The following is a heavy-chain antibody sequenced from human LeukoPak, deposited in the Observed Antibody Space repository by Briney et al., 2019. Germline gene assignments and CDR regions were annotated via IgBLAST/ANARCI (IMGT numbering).Heavy chain of an antibody. J-gene: IGHJ4*02. D-gene: IGHD1-26*01. CDR1: GFTFSSYW. V-gene: IGHV3-7*01. CDR3: AREIREGATKAFDY. Sequence: GGSLRLSCAASGFTFSSYWMSWVRQAPGKGLEWVANIKQDGSEKYYVDSVKGRFTISRDNAKNSLYLQMNSLRAEDTAVYYCAREIREGATKAFDYWGQGTLVTVSS. CDR2: IKQDGSEK.